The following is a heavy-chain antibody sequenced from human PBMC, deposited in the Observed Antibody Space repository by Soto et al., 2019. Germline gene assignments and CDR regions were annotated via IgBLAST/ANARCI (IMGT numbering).Heavy chain of an antibody. CDR2: ISGSGGST. D-gene: IGHD6-13*01. Sequence: GGSLRLSWAASGSTFSSYNMNWVRQAPGKGLEWVSAISGSGGSTYYADSVKGRFTISRDNSKNTLYLQMNSLRAEDTAVYYCAKEDSSSWYDITNFDYCGQGTLVTVSS. CDR1: GSTFSSYN. J-gene: IGHJ4*02. CDR3: AKEDSSSWYDITNFDY. V-gene: IGHV3-23*01.